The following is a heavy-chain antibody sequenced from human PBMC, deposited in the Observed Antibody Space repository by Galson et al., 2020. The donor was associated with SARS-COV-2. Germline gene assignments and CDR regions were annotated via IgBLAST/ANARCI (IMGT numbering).Heavy chain of an antibody. CDR2: INPNSGDT. D-gene: IGHD1-26*01. J-gene: IGHJ4*02. CDR1: AYTFTGYY. CDR3: ARDVGPIDY. Sequence: ASVKVSCKASAYTFTGYYMHCVRNTTGQGLEWMGWINPNSGDTNSAQKFQGRVTMTRDTNISTAYMEQSRKSYDDTAVYYCARDVGPIDYWGQGTLFSVSS. V-gene: IGHV1-2*02.